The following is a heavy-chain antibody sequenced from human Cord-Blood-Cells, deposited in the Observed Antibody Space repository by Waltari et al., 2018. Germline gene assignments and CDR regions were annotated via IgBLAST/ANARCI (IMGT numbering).Heavy chain of an antibody. CDR2: MNPNSDNT. CDR1: GSTFTSYD. J-gene: IGHJ4*02. D-gene: IGHD1-26*01. V-gene: IGHV1-8*03. CDR3: ARNPGSYSDY. Sequence: QVQLVQSGAEVKKPGASVKVSCKASGSTFTSYDINWVRQATGQGLEWMGRMNPNSDNTGYAQKFQGRVTSTSNTSISTADVELSSLRSEDTAVYYCARNPGSYSDYWGQGTLVTVSS.